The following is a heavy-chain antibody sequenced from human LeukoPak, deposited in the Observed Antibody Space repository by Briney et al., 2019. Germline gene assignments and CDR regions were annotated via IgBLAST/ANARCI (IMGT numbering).Heavy chain of an antibody. J-gene: IGHJ5*02. Sequence: GGSLRLSCAASGFTFDDYAMHWVRQAPGKGLEWVSGISWNSGTIGYADSAKGRFTISRGNAKNSLYLQMNSLRAEDMALYYCARGNSGSYSQDWFDPWGQGTLVTVSS. CDR3: ARGNSGSYSQDWFDP. CDR2: ISWNSGTI. D-gene: IGHD1-26*01. CDR1: GFTFDDYA. V-gene: IGHV3-9*03.